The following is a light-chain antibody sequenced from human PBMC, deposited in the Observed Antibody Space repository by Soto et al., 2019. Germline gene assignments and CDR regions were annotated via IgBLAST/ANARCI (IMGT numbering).Light chain of an antibody. V-gene: IGKV3-20*01. CDR2: GAS. CDR3: QQYGSSPRT. J-gene: IGKJ1*01. CDR1: QSVSSSY. Sequence: EIVLTQSPGTLSLSPGERATLSCRASQSVSSSYLAWYQQKPGQAPRLLMYGASSRATGIPDRFSGSGSGTDFTLTISRLEAEDFAVYYCQQYGSSPRTFGQGTEVEIK.